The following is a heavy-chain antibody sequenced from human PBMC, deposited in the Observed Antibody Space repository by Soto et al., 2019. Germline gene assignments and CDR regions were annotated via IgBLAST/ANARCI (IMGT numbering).Heavy chain of an antibody. CDR1: GGSFSGYY. J-gene: IGHJ4*02. CDR2: INHSGST. V-gene: IGHV4-34*01. D-gene: IGHD2-15*01. Sequence: QVQLQQWGAGLLKPSETLSLTCPVYGGSFSGYYWSWIRQPPGKGLEWIGEINHSGSTNYNPSLKSRVTISVDTSKNQFSLKLSSVTAADTAVYYCARGEVVVVAATPNYFDYWGQGTLVTVSS. CDR3: ARGEVVVVAATPNYFDY.